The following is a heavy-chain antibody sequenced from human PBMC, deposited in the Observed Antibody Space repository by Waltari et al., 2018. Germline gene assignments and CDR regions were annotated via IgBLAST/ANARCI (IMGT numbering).Heavy chain of an antibody. CDR1: GFTFSSYG. V-gene: IGHV3-30*18. Sequence: QVQLVESGGGVVQPGRSLRLSCPASGFTFSSYGMHWVRQAPGKGLEWVAVIWYDGSNKYYADSVKGRFTISRDNSKNTLYLQMNSLRAEDTAMYYCAKDASSQEEDDAFDIWGQGTMVTVSS. CDR2: IWYDGSNK. CDR3: AKDASSQEEDDAFDI. J-gene: IGHJ3*02. D-gene: IGHD2-15*01.